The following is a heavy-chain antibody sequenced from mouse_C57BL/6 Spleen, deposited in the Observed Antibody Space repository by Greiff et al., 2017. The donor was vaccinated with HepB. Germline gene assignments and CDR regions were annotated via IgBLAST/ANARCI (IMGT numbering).Heavy chain of an antibody. CDR2: IDPSDSET. V-gene: IGHV1-52*01. D-gene: IGHD3-2*02. J-gene: IGHJ4*01. CDR1: GYTFTSYW. CDR3: ARSAQATYAMDY. Sequence: VKLVESGAELVRPGSSVKLSCKASGYTFTSYWMHWVKQRPIQGLEWIGNIDPSDSETHYNQKFKDKATLTVDKSSSTAYMQLSSLTSEDSAVYYCARSAQATYAMDYWGQGTSVTVSS.